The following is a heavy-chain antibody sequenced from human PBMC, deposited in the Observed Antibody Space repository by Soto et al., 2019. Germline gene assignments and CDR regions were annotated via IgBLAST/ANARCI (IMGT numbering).Heavy chain of an antibody. J-gene: IGHJ5*02. CDR3: ARSSGGNFGIIIEGSNWFDP. CDR1: GDTFTSYY. D-gene: IGHD3-3*01. CDR2: INPHGGST. Sequence: ASVKVSCKAPGDTFTSYYLNWVRQAPGQGLEWMGVINPHGGSTKYAQKFQGRITMTRETSRSTVYMERSSLRSDDTAIYYCARSSGGNFGIIIEGSNWFDPWGQGTLVTVSS. V-gene: IGHV1-46*01.